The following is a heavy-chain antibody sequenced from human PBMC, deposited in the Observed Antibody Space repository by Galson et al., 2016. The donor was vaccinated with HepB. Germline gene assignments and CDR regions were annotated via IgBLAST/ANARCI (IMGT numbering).Heavy chain of an antibody. CDR3: ARGMYFDY. J-gene: IGHJ4*02. V-gene: IGHV4-34*01. CDR1: GGSFNVYY. CDR2: INHSGNT. Sequence: TLSLTCAVYGGSFNVYYWDWIRQPPGKGLEWIGEINHSGNTNYNPSLKSRVTISIDTSKNQFSLNLSSVTAADTAVYYCARGMYFDYWGQGILVTVSS.